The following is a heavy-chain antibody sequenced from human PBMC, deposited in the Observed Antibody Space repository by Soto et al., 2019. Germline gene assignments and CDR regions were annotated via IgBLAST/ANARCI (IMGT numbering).Heavy chain of an antibody. V-gene: IGHV3-7*04. D-gene: IGHD2-15*01. CDR3: ARVLKPSRGGVWGDALDL. J-gene: IGHJ3*01. CDR2: IKGDGTKE. Sequence: EVQLVESGGGMVQPGRSLRLSCVGSGFTFKSDWMTWVRQAPGKGLEWVANIKGDGTKENYVDSVKGRFTISRDNAKNSSYVQKDTLRVEDTAVYYCARVLKPSRGGVWGDALDLWGQGTVVSVSS. CDR1: GFTFKSDW.